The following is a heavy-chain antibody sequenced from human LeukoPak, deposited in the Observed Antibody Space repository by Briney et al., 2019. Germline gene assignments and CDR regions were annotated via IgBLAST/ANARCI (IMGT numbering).Heavy chain of an antibody. Sequence: GASVKVSCKASGYTFTGYYMHWVRQAPGQGLEWMGWISAYNGNTNYAQKLQGRVTMTTDTSTSTAYMELRSLRSDDTAVYYCARGLLGDYFDYWGQGTLVTVSS. CDR1: GYTFTGYY. V-gene: IGHV1-18*04. CDR2: ISAYNGNT. J-gene: IGHJ4*02. CDR3: ARGLLGDYFDY. D-gene: IGHD3-16*01.